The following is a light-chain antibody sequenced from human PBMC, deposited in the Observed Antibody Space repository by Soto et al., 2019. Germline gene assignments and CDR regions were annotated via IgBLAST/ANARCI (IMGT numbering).Light chain of an antibody. CDR1: MRDVGAYNL. CDR3: SAYTARSTLV. CDR2: EVR. J-gene: IGLJ3*02. Sequence: SALTQPASVSGAAGQSITISCSGTMRDVGAYNLVSWYQQHPGTAPKLIIYEVRNRPSGISSRFSCSRSGNPASLTISGLQPEDAGYYYCSAYTARSTLVFGGGTKLTVL. V-gene: IGLV2-14*01.